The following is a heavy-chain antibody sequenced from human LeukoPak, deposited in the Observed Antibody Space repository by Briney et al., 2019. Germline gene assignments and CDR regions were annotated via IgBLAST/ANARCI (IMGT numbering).Heavy chain of an antibody. Sequence: PGGSLRLSCAASGFTFSSYEMNWVRQAPGKRLEWVSYISSSGSTIYYADSVKGRFTISRDNAKNSLYLQMNSLRAEDTAVYYCARADSSGYYSDAFDIWGQGTMVTVSS. CDR1: GFTFSSYE. CDR2: ISSSGSTI. CDR3: ARADSSGYYSDAFDI. J-gene: IGHJ3*02. V-gene: IGHV3-48*03. D-gene: IGHD3-22*01.